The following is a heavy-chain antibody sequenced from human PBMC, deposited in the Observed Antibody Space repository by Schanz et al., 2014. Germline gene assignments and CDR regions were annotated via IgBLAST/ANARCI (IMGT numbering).Heavy chain of an antibody. Sequence: QVQLVQSGTEVKKPGASVKVSCKASGYTFTNFYIHWVRQAPGQGLEWVGIINPSEGGTSFPQKFKDRLTMTRDTSTSTFYMELSSLRSEDTAVYYCARGGGPEDVLDIWGQGTILTVSS. D-gene: IGHD2-15*01. CDR2: INPSEGGT. CDR1: GYTFTNFY. J-gene: IGHJ3*02. CDR3: ARGGGPEDVLDI. V-gene: IGHV1-46*01.